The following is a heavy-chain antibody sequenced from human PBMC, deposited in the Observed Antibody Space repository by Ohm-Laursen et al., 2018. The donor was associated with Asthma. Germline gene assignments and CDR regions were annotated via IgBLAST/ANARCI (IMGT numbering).Heavy chain of an antibody. CDR1: GFTFSSYA. CDR2: ISYDGSNK. D-gene: IGHD2-8*02. Sequence: SLRLSCTASGFTFSSYAMHWVRQAPGKGLEWVAVISYDGSNKYYADSVKGRFTISRDNSKNTLYLQMDSLRAEDTAVYYCARDTGGEKRRVYYYYYGMDVWGQGTTVTVSS. V-gene: IGHV3-30-3*01. J-gene: IGHJ6*02. CDR3: ARDTGGEKRRVYYYYYGMDV.